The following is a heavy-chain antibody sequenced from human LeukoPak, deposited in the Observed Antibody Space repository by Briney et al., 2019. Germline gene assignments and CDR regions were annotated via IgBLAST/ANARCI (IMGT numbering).Heavy chain of an antibody. D-gene: IGHD3-10*01. CDR2: ISYDGSDK. Sequence: GGSLRLSCAASGFTFSTYAMHWVRQAPGKGLEWVALISYDGSDKFYTASVEGRFTISRDTSKNTLYLQMNSLRADDTAIYYCARDYYYGSGSPPGDTFDIWGQGTMVTVSS. CDR1: GFTFSTYA. J-gene: IGHJ3*02. V-gene: IGHV3-30-3*01. CDR3: ARDYYYGSGSPPGDTFDI.